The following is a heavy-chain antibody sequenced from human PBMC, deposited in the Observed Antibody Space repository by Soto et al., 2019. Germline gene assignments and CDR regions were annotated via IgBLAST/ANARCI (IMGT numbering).Heavy chain of an antibody. D-gene: IGHD5-18*01. CDR2: INHSGST. J-gene: IGHJ4*02. V-gene: IGHV4-34*01. CDR3: ARHGGYSYGRPIDY. CDR1: GGSFSGYY. Sequence: SETLSLTCAVYGGSFSGYYWSWIRQPPGKGLEWIGEINHSGSTNYNPSLKSRVTISVDTSKNQFSLKLSSVTAADTAVYYCARHGGYSYGRPIDYWGQGTLVTVSS.